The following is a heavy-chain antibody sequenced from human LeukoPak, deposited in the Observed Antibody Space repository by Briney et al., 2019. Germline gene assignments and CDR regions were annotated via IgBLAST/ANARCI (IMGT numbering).Heavy chain of an antibody. CDR2: IYTSGST. J-gene: IGHJ4*02. CDR3: ARVPTAILVLDY. CDR1: GGSISSGSYY. D-gene: IGHD2-2*01. V-gene: IGHV4-61*02. Sequence: SETLSLTCTVSGGSISSGSYYWTWIRQPAGQGLEWIGRIYTSGSTNYNPSLKSRVTISGDTSNNQFSLKLSSVTAADTAVYYCARVPTAILVLDYWGQGTLVTVSS.